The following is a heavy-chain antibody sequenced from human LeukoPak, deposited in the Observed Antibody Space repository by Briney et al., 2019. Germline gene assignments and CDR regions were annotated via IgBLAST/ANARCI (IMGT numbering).Heavy chain of an antibody. CDR2: IVVGSGNT. V-gene: IGHV1-58*01. J-gene: IGHJ5*02. CDR3: ARWTRYGSSWFDP. D-gene: IGHD3-10*01. CDR1: GFTFTSSA. Sequence: SVKVSCKASGFTFTSSAVQWVRQARGQRLEWIGWIVVGSGNTNYAQKFQERVTITRDMSTSTAYMELSSLRSEDTAVYYCARWTRYGSSWFDPWGQGTLVTVSS.